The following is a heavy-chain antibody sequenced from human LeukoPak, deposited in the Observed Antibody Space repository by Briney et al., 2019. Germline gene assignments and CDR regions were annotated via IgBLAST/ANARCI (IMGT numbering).Heavy chain of an antibody. V-gene: IGHV4-59*02. Sequence: SETLSLTCRVSGASVRSHYWSWIRQPPGKGLVWIGYIYYSGGTNYNPSLKSRVTMSVDTSKNQFSLELSSVTAADTAVYYCARGGRSWYEIYLFDPWGQGTLVTVSS. CDR1: GASVRSHY. J-gene: IGHJ5*02. D-gene: IGHD5-12*01. CDR2: IYYSGGT. CDR3: ARGGRSWYEIYLFDP.